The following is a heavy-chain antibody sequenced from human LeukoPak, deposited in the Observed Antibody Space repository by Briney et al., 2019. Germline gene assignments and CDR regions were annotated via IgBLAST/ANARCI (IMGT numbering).Heavy chain of an antibody. CDR3: ARQTHSSSQPFDY. D-gene: IGHD6-6*01. CDR1: GGSISSYY. CDR2: IYTSGST. V-gene: IGHV4-4*09. Sequence: SETLSLTCTDSGGSISSYYWSWIRQPPGKGLEWIGYIYTSGSTNYNPSLKSRVTISVDTSKNQFSLKLSSVTAADTAVYYCARQTHSSSQPFDYWGQGTLVTVSS. J-gene: IGHJ4*02.